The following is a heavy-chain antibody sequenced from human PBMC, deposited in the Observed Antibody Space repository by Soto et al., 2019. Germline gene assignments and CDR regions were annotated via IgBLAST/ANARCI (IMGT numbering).Heavy chain of an antibody. J-gene: IGHJ6*01. CDR3: ARVGGVVSAAPPERSDYEYYRMGV. CDR1: GFTFSSYS. V-gene: IGHV3-48*02. Sequence: LRLSCAASGFTFSSYSMNWVRPAPGKGLEWVSYISSSSSTIYYADSVKGRFTISRYNAKNAVYLQMNSLRDEDTAVYYCARVGGVVSAAPPERSDYEYYRMGVLGQVTTVTFSS. D-gene: IGHD2-2*01. CDR2: ISSSSSTI.